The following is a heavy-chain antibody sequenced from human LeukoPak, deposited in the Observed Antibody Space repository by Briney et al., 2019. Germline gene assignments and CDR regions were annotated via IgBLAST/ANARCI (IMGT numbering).Heavy chain of an antibody. Sequence: PGRSLRLSCAASGFTFDDYAMHWVRQAPGKGLEWVSGISWNSGSIGYADSVKGRFTISRDNAKNSLYLQMNSLRAEDTALYYCAKDIVSSGDGAFDIWGQGTIVTVSS. CDR3: AKDIVSSGDGAFDI. V-gene: IGHV3-9*01. D-gene: IGHD5/OR15-5a*01. CDR1: GFTFDDYA. J-gene: IGHJ3*02. CDR2: ISWNSGSI.